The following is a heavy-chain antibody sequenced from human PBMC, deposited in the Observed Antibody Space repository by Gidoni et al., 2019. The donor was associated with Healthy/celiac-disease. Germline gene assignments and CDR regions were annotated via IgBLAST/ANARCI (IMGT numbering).Heavy chain of an antibody. CDR2: ST. D-gene: IGHD3-10*01. V-gene: IGHV4-39*01. J-gene: IGHJ5*02. CDR3: ARRVVRGAIPFDP. Sequence: STYYNPSLKSRVTISVDTSKNQFSLKLSSVTAADTAVYYCARRVVRGAIPFDPWGQGTLVTVSS.